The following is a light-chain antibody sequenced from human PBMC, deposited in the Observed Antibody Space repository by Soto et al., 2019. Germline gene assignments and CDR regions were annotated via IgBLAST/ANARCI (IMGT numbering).Light chain of an antibody. Sequence: EVVLTQSPGTLSLSPGESATLSCRASQSISSGYLAWYQQKPGQAPRLLIYGATSRATGIPGRFSGSGSGTDFTLTVSGLEPEDCAVYYCQQYRSPPPTFGGGTKVEI. J-gene: IGKJ4*01. CDR2: GAT. V-gene: IGKV3-20*01. CDR3: QQYRSPPPT. CDR1: QSISSGY.